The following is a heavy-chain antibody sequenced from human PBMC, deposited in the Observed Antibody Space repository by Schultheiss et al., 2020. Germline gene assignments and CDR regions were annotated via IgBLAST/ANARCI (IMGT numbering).Heavy chain of an antibody. V-gene: IGHV3-15*01. J-gene: IGHJ4*02. D-gene: IGHD2-21*01. Sequence: GGSLRLSCAASGFTVSSNYMSWVRQVPGKGLEWVGRIKSKTDGGTTDYAAPVKGRFTISRDDSKNTLYLQMNSLKTEDTAVYYCTTLFPSADGGPSFDYWGQGTLVTVSS. CDR3: TTLFPSADGGPSFDY. CDR1: GFTVSSNY. CDR2: IKSKTDGGTT.